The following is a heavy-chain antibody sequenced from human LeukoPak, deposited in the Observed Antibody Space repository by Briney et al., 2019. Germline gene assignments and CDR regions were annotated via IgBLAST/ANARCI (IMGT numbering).Heavy chain of an antibody. V-gene: IGHV3-30*03. CDR3: ARLGMIQAYSTEDY. D-gene: IGHD6-13*01. Sequence: GGSLRLSCAASGFTFSSYGMHWVRQAPGKGLEWVAVISYDGSNKYYADSVKGRFTISRDNSKNTLYLQMNSLRAEDTAVYYCARLGMIQAYSTEDYWGQGTLVTVSS. CDR1: GFTFSSYG. J-gene: IGHJ4*02. CDR2: ISYDGSNK.